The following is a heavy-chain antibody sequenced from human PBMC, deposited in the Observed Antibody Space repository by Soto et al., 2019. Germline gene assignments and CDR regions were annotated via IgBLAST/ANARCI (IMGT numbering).Heavy chain of an antibody. CDR2: INHSGST. CDR1: GGSFSGYY. CDR3: AGLRNRPPVYSNYYYYYGMDV. J-gene: IGHJ6*02. D-gene: IGHD4-4*01. V-gene: IGHV4-34*01. Sequence: SETLSLTCAVYGGSFSGYYWSWIRQPPGKGLEWIREINHSGSTNYNPSLKRRVTISVDTSKNQFSLKLSSVTAADTAVYYCAGLRNRPPVYSNYYYYYGMDVWGQGTTVTVSS.